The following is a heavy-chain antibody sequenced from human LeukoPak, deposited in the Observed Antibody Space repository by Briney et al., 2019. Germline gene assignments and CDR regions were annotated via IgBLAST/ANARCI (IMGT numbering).Heavy chain of an antibody. J-gene: IGHJ4*02. Sequence: GGSLRLSCAASGFIFRSYSLNWVRQSPGQGLEWISYIGTGGDDIYYADSVRGRFTISRDNAKNSVDLRMNSLRVEVTAVYYCVRGGQGRDDYFDYWGQGTLVTVSS. CDR3: VRGGQGRDDYFDY. CDR2: IGTGGDDI. CDR1: GFIFRSYS. V-gene: IGHV3-21*05.